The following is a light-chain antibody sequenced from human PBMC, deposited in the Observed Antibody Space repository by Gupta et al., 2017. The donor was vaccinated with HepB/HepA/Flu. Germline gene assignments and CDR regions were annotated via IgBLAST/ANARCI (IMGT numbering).Light chain of an antibody. CDR1: RSDVGGYNY. CDR2: DVS. CDR3: CSYAGSSYV. Sequence: SALTQPRSVSGSPGQSVTISCTGPRSDVGGYNYVSWYQQHPGKAHILMIYDVSRRPAGVPDRFSISESANTAALTISGLQAEGEDDYYCCSYAGSSYVFGTGTKLTVL. V-gene: IGLV2-11*01. J-gene: IGLJ1*01.